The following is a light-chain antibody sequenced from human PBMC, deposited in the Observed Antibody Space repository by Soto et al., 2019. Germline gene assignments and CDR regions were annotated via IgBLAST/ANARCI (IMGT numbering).Light chain of an antibody. J-gene: IGLJ2*01. CDR2: SNN. V-gene: IGLV1-44*01. CDR1: SSNIKTNG. Sequence: QSVLTQPPSASGTPGQRVTISCSGGSSNIKTNGVSWYQQVPGAAPKLLIYSNNQRPSGAPDRFTGPKSGTSASLAIAGLQSEDEATYHCATWDDSLNGLIFGGGTQLTVL. CDR3: ATWDDSLNGLI.